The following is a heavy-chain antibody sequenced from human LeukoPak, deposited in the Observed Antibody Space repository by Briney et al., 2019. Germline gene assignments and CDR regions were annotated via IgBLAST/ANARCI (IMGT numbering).Heavy chain of an antibody. CDR1: GFTFSSYC. J-gene: IGHJ5*02. D-gene: IGHD2/OR15-2a*01. CDR2: ITGSGGNA. Sequence: GGSLLLSCAASGFTFSSYCMSWVRQAPGKGLEWVSAITGSGGNAYYAVSVKGRFTISRDNSKNTLYLQMNSLRVEDTAVYYCAKDANSSNWYNWFDPWGQGTLVTVSS. CDR3: AKDANSSNWYNWFDP. V-gene: IGHV3-23*01.